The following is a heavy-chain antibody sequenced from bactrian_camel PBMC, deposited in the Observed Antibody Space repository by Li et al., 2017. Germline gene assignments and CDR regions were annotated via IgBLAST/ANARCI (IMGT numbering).Heavy chain of an antibody. CDR1: GYTYNRNC. CDR2: IATGSGNT. CDR3: AFEEGFSPMAWVRADFEY. Sequence: HVQLVESGGGSVQTGGSLRLSCAASGYTYNRNCMAWFRQAPGKEREGVARIATGSGNTYYADSVKGRFTISRDNAKNTVYLQMNNLKPDDSAMYYCAFEEGFSPMAWVRADFEYWGQGTQVTVS. V-gene: IGHV3S1*01. J-gene: IGHJ6*01. D-gene: IGHD1*01.